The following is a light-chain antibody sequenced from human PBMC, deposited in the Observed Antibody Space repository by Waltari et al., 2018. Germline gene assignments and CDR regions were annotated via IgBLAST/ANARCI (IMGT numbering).Light chain of an antibody. J-gene: IGKJ2*01. CDR1: QGVSSY. CDR3: QQRSNWPPRYT. CDR2: DAS. Sequence: EIVLTQSPATLSLSPGERATLSCRASQGVSSYLAWYQQKPGQAPRLLIYDASNRATGIPARFSGSGSGTDFTLTISSLEPEDFAVYYCQQRSNWPPRYTFGQGTKLEIK. V-gene: IGKV3-11*01.